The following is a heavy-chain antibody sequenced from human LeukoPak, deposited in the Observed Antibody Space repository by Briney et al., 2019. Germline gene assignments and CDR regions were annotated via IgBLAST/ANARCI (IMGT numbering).Heavy chain of an antibody. CDR1: GYTFTSYG. CDR2: ISAYNGNT. Sequence: ASVKVSCKASGYTFTSYGISWVRQAPGQGLEWMGWISAYNGNTNYAQKLQGRVTMTTDTSTSTAYMELRSLRSDDTAVYYCARGAYDSSGYYYSFVGENDYWGQVTLVAVSS. J-gene: IGHJ4*02. V-gene: IGHV1-18*04. CDR3: ARGAYDSSGYYYSFVGENDY. D-gene: IGHD3-22*01.